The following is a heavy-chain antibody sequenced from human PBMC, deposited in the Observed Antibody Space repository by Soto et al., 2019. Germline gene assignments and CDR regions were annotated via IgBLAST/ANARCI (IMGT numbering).Heavy chain of an antibody. CDR3: ARQGCGGGSCFPGYLQH. CDR2: IYSDGST. V-gene: IGHV3-53*02. CDR1: GFTVSSNY. D-gene: IGHD2-15*01. Sequence: EVQLVETGGGLIQPGGSLRLSCAASGFTVSSNYMSWVRQAPGKGLEWVSVIYSDGSTYYADSVKGRFTISRDNSKNTLYLQMNSLRAEDTAVYYCARQGCGGGSCFPGYLQHWGQGTLVTVSS. J-gene: IGHJ1*01.